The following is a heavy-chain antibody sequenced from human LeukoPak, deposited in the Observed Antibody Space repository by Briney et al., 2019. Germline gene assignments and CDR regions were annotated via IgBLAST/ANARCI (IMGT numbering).Heavy chain of an antibody. V-gene: IGHV1-8*03. Sequence: ASVKVSCKASGYTFTSYDINWVRQATGQGLEWMGWMNPNSGNTGYAQKLQGRVTITRNTSISTAYMELSSLRSEDTAVYCCARGPIITMVRGVISQQRNYMDVWGKGTTVTVSS. CDR3: ARGPIITMVRGVISQQRNYMDV. J-gene: IGHJ6*03. CDR1: GYTFTSYD. CDR2: MNPNSGNT. D-gene: IGHD3-10*01.